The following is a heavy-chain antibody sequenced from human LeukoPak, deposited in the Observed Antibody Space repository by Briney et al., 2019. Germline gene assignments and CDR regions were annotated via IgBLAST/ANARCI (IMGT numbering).Heavy chain of an antibody. V-gene: IGHV4-59*01. D-gene: IGHD6-13*01. CDR1: GDSISSFH. Sequence: SETLSLTCTVSGDSISSFHWNWLRQSPGRGLEWIGYVYGGGVTNYNPSLRFRVTVSIDTSKNKFFLNVKSMTAEDTAVYYCARSVGSNWSYFFDYWGQGTLVTVSS. CDR3: ARSVGSNWSYFFDY. J-gene: IGHJ4*02. CDR2: VYGGGVT.